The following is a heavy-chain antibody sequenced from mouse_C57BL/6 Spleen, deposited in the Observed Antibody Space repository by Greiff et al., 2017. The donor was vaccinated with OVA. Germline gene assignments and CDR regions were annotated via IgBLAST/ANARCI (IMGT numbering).Heavy chain of an antibody. CDR2: ISDGGSYT. CDR3: ARYYYGSSWAMDY. D-gene: IGHD1-1*01. V-gene: IGHV5-4*03. J-gene: IGHJ4*01. CDR1: GFTFSSYA. Sequence: DVKLVESGGGLVKPGGSLKLSCAASGFTFSSYAMPWVRQTPEKRLEWVATISDGGSYTYYPDNVKGRFTLSRDNAKNNLFLQMSILKSEDTAMYCYARYYYGSSWAMDYWGQGTSVTVSS.